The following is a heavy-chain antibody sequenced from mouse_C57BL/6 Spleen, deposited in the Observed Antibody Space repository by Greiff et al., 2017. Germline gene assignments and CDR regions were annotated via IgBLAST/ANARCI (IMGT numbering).Heavy chain of an antibody. Sequence: EVKLMESGAELVRPGASVKLSCTASGFNIKDYYMHWVKQRPEQGLEWIGRIDPEDGDTEYAPKFQGKATMTADTSSNTAYLQLSSLTSEDTAVYYCTTLITTVVAKDAMDYWGQGTSVTVSS. J-gene: IGHJ4*01. CDR1: GFNIKDYY. CDR2: IDPEDGDT. CDR3: TTLITTVVAKDAMDY. D-gene: IGHD1-1*01. V-gene: IGHV14-1*01.